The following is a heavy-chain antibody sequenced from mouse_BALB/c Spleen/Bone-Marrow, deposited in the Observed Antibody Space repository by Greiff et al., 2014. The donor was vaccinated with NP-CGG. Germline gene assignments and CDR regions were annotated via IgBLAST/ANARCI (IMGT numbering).Heavy chain of an antibody. CDR3: ARGLRWCFDV. V-gene: IGHV1-5*01. Sequence: VQLKESGTVLARPGASVKMSCKASGYSFASYWMHWVKERPGQGLEWIGAIYPGNSDTSYNQKFKGKAKLTAITSASTAYMELSGLTNEDSAVYYCARGLRWCFDVWGAGTTVTVSS. CDR2: IYPGNSDT. J-gene: IGHJ1*01. D-gene: IGHD1-1*01. CDR1: GYSFASYW.